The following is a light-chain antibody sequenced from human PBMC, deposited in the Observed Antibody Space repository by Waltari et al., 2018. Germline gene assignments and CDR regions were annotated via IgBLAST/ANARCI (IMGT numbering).Light chain of an antibody. V-gene: IGKV3-20*01. CDR1: QSVSSNY. J-gene: IGKJ2*01. CDR2: GAS. CDR3: QQYSSSPNT. Sequence: EIVLTQSPGTLSLSPGERATLSCRASQSVSSNYLAWYQQKPCQAPRLLIYGASSRATGIPDRFSGSGSGTDFTLTISRVEPEDFAVYYCQQYSSSPNTFGQGTKLEIK.